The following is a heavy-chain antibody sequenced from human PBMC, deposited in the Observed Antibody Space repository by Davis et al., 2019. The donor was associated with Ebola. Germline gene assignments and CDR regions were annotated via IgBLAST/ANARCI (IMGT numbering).Heavy chain of an antibody. CDR2: ISSSSSYI. V-gene: IGHV3-21*01. CDR3: AREAVTSLDY. CDR1: GFTFSNYA. Sequence: GESLKISCAASGFTFSNYAMHWVRQAPGKGLEWVSSISSSSSYIYYADSVKGRFTISRDNAKNSLYLQMNSLRAEDTAVYYCAREAVTSLDYWGQGTLVTVSS. J-gene: IGHJ4*02. D-gene: IGHD4-17*01.